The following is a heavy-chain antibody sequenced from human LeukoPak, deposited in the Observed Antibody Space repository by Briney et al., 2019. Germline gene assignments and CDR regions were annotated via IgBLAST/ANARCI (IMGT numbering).Heavy chain of an antibody. D-gene: IGHD3-10*01. Sequence: ASVNVSCKSSGYTFTGYYMHWGRHAPEQGLEWMGWINLNSGGTNYAQKFQGRVTMTRYTSISTAYMELSRLRSDDTAVYYSARDLRVRRLGDAFDIWGQGTMVTVSS. J-gene: IGHJ3*02. CDR1: GYTFTGYY. CDR3: ARDLRVRRLGDAFDI. V-gene: IGHV1-2*02. CDR2: INLNSGGT.